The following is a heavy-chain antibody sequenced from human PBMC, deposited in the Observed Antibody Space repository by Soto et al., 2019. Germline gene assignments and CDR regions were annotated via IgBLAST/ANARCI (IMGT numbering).Heavy chain of an antibody. D-gene: IGHD5-12*01. CDR1: GFTSSSYA. V-gene: IGHV3-23*01. Sequence: GGALRLSCAASGFTSSSYAMSWVRQAPGKGLEWVSSISGIGHSTYYADSVKGRFTISRDNSKNTLFLQMSSLRAEDTAVYYCAKRIMATIGHFDSWGQGTLVTVSS. CDR2: ISGIGHST. J-gene: IGHJ4*02. CDR3: AKRIMATIGHFDS.